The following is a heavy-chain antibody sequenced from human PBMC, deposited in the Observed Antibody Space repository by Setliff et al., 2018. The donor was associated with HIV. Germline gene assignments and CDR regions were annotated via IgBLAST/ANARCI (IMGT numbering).Heavy chain of an antibody. CDR3: ARLAGQRTIAAADYFFDF. D-gene: IGHD6-13*01. CDR1: GFSLIRGYY. J-gene: IGHJ4*02. Sequence: SETLSLTCAVSGFSLIRGYYVGWIRQPPGKGLEWIGAIYHSGSSYYSPSLKSLVTLFLDSSKNHFSLTLNSLTAADTAVYYCARLAGQRTIAAADYFFDFWGQGALVTVSS. CDR2: IYHSGSS. V-gene: IGHV4-38-2*01.